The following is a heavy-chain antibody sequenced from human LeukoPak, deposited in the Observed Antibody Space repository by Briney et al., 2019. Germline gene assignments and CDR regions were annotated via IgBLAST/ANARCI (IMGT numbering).Heavy chain of an antibody. D-gene: IGHD3-22*01. Sequence: GESLRISCKGSGYSFYSYWISWVRQMPGKGLEWMGRNDPSDSYTNYSPSFQGHVTISADKSINTAYPQWSSLKASDTAMYYCGRHYYDSSGGLDSWGQGTLVTVSS. V-gene: IGHV5-10-1*01. CDR1: GYSFYSYW. CDR3: GRHYYDSSGGLDS. CDR2: NDPSDSYT. J-gene: IGHJ4*02.